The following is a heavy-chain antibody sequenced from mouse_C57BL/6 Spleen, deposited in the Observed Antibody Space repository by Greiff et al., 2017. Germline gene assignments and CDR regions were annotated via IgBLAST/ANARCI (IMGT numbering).Heavy chain of an antibody. CDR3: AKIYYGSSYLYYAMDY. V-gene: IGHV1-7*01. Sequence: VQLQQSGAELAKPGASVKLSCKASGYTFTSYWMHWVKQRPGQGLEWIGYINPSSGYTKYNQKFKDKDTLTADKSSSTAYMQLSSLTYEDSAVYYCAKIYYGSSYLYYAMDYWGQGTSVTVSS. J-gene: IGHJ4*01. CDR1: GYTFTSYW. D-gene: IGHD1-1*01. CDR2: INPSSGYT.